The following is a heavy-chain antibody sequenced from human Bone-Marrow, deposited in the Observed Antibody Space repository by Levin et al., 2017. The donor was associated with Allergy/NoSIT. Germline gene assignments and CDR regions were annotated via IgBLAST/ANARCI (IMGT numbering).Heavy chain of an antibody. CDR2: IRGDSTST. D-gene: IGHD2-15*01. J-gene: IGHJ4*02. V-gene: IGHV3-64*01. Sequence: LSLTCAASGFTFSSYTMHWVRQAPGKGLEYVSAIRGDSTSTYYANSVKGRFTISRDNSKNTLYLQMGSLTTEDMAVYYCARGYCSGGGCSRYFDYWGQGTLVTVSS. CDR1: GFTFSSYT. CDR3: ARGYCSGGGCSRYFDY.